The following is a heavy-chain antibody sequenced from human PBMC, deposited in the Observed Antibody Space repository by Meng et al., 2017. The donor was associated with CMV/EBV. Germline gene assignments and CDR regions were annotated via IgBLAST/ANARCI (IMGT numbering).Heavy chain of an antibody. CDR2: IHPQSGVT. CDR1: GYTFTDHY. D-gene: IGHD7-27*01. CDR3: ARDKNWGPDY. Sequence: ASVKVSCKASGYTFTDHYFHRVRQAPGQGLEWMGWIHPQSGVTNYAQKFQARVTLTRDTSINTGYMELSRLTSDDTAVYYCARDKNWGPDYWGQGTLVTVSS. J-gene: IGHJ4*02. V-gene: IGHV1-2*02.